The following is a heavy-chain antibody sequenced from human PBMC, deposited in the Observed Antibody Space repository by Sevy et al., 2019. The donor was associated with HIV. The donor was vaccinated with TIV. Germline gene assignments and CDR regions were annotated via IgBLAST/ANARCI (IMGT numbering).Heavy chain of an antibody. V-gene: IGHV3-23*01. D-gene: IGHD3-22*01. Sequence: GGSLRLSCAASGFTFSSYAMSWVRQAPGKGLEWVSAISGSGGRTYYADSVKGRFTISRDNSKNTLYLQMNSLRAEDTAVYYCAKDTYYYDSSGYWGTHYGMDVWGQGTTVTVSS. CDR2: ISGSGGRT. CDR1: GFTFSSYA. J-gene: IGHJ6*02. CDR3: AKDTYYYDSSGYWGTHYGMDV.